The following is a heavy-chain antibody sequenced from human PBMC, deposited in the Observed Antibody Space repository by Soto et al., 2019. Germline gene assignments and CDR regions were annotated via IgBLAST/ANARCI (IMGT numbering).Heavy chain of an antibody. J-gene: IGHJ4*02. D-gene: IGHD3-3*01. CDR3: AREYYDFWSGYLYFDY. CDR1: GYTFTSYY. CDR2: ISANNGNT. Sequence: GASVKVSCKASGYTFTSYYMHWVRQAPGQGLEWMGWISANNGNTNYAQKFQGRVTMTTDTSTSTAYMELRSLRSDDTAVYYCAREYYDFWSGYLYFDYWGQGTLVTVSS. V-gene: IGHV1-18*04.